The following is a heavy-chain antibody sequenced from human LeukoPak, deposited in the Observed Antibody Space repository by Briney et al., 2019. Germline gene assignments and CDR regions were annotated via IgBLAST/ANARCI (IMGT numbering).Heavy chain of an antibody. D-gene: IGHD5-24*01. CDR3: ARDRDGYNYFDP. V-gene: IGHV4-59*01. CDR2: IYYSGST. CDR1: GGSISSYY. J-gene: IGHJ5*02. Sequence: PSETLSLTCTVSGGSISSYYWSWIRQPPGKGLEWIGYIYYSGSTNYNPSLKSRVTISVDTSKNQFSLKLSSVTAADTAVYYCARDRDGYNYFDPWGQGTLVTVSS.